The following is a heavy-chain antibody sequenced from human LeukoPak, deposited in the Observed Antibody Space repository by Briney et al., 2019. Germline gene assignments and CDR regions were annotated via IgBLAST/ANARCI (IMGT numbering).Heavy chain of an antibody. D-gene: IGHD1-26*01. CDR3: ATPRGSGSYLAFDY. CDR2: INSEGSST. V-gene: IGHV3-74*01. Sequence: GGSLRLSCAASGFTLSSYWMHWVRQAPGKGLVWVSRINSEGSSTSYADSVKGRFTISRDNAKNTLYLQMNSLRAEDTAVYYCATPRGSGSYLAFDYWGQGTLVTVSS. J-gene: IGHJ4*02. CDR1: GFTLSSYW.